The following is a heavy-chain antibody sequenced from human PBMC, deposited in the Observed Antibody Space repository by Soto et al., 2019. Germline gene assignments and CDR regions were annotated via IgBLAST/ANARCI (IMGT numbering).Heavy chain of an antibody. V-gene: IGHV3-23*01. J-gene: IGHJ4*02. Sequence: GGSVRLSCAASGFTFSNYAMSWVRQAPGKGLEWASAFSGSGGSTYYADSVKGRFTISRDNSKNTLYLEMNSLRVDDTAVYYCAKDVGASPTGDFDYWGRGTLVTVSS. D-gene: IGHD1-26*01. CDR2: FSGSGGST. CDR3: AKDVGASPTGDFDY. CDR1: GFTFSNYA.